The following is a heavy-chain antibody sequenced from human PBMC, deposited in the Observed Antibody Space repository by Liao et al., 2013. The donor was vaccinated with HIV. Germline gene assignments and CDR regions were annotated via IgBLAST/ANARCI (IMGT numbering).Heavy chain of an antibody. CDR3: ARSPGSGRYVWYFDL. V-gene: IGHV4-34*11. J-gene: IGHJ2*01. Sequence: QVQLQQWGAGLLKPSETLSLTCAVYGGSFSGYYWSWIRQAPGKGLEWIGYIYYSGSTNYNPSLKSRVTISVDTSKNQFSLKLSSVTAADTAVYYCARSPGSGRYVWYFDLWGRGTLVTVSS. D-gene: IGHD3-10*01. CDR1: GGSFSGYY. CDR2: IYYSGST.